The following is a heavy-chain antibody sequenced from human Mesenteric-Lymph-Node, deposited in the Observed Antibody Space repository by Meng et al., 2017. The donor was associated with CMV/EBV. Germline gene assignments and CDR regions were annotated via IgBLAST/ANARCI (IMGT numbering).Heavy chain of an antibody. CDR1: GGSVSSGRYY. Sequence: TGSGGSVSSGRYYWSWIRQPPGKGLEWIGYIYYSGSTNYNPSLKSRVTISVDTSKNQFSLKLSSVTAADTAVYYCARGGQWLVQGYWGQGTLVTVSS. CDR3: ARGGQWLVQGY. CDR2: IYYSGST. J-gene: IGHJ4*02. V-gene: IGHV4-61*01. D-gene: IGHD6-19*01.